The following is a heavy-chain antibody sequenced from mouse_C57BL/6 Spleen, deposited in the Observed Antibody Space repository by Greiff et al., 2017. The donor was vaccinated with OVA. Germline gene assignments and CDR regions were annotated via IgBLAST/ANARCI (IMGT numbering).Heavy chain of an antibody. CDR2: IDPDDSST. V-gene: IGHV1-69*01. CDR3: ARTSGSAHVAY. Sequence: VQLQQSGAELVMPGASVKLSCKASGYTFTSYWMHWVKQRPGQGLEWIGEIDPDDSSTNYNQKFKGKSTLTVDKSSSTAYMQLSSLTSEDSAVYYCARTSGSAHVAYWGKGTLVTVSA. D-gene: IGHD6-1*01. CDR1: GYTFTSYW. J-gene: IGHJ3*01.